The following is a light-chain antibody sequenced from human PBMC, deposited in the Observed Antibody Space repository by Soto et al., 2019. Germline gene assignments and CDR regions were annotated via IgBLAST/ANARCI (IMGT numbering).Light chain of an antibody. CDR1: QDISTW. CDR2: SAS. CDR3: QQTYSLPPDIT. Sequence: DIQMTQSPSSVSASVGDRVTITCRASQDISTWLAWYQQKPGKAPQLLIYSASTVQSGVPSRFSGSGSGTDFTLTISSLQPEDFATYYCQQTYSLPPDITFGQGTRLDMK. V-gene: IGKV1-12*01. J-gene: IGKJ5*01.